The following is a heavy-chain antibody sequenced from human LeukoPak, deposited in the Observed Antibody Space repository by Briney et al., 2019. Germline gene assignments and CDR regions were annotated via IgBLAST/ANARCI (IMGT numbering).Heavy chain of an antibody. J-gene: IGHJ6*02. V-gene: IGHV3-23*01. D-gene: IGHD1-7*01. CDR2: INAGGTAT. CDR3: TTDEDWNYARKDV. CDR1: RFTFSNSV. Sequence: GGSLRLSCAASRFTFSNSVMSWVRQAPGKGLEWVSTINAGGTATYYAVSVNGRFVISRDNVLNTLYLQMNGLRAEDTAVYYCTTDEDWNYARKDVWGQGATVIVSS.